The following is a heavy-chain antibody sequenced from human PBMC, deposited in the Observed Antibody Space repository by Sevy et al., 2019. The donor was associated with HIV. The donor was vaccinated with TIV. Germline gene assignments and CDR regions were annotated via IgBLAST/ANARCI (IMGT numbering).Heavy chain of an antibody. V-gene: IGHV3-21*01. D-gene: IGHD4-17*01. Sequence: GESLKISCADSGFTFSSYTMNWVRQAPGKGLEWGASISASGTYIDYADSVKGRFTISRDNAKHSLYLQMHSLRPEDTDIYSCARSTPDYGDFEGYGMDVWGQGTTVTVSS. CDR1: GFTFSSYT. CDR3: ARSTPDYGDFEGYGMDV. CDR2: ISASGTYI. J-gene: IGHJ6*02.